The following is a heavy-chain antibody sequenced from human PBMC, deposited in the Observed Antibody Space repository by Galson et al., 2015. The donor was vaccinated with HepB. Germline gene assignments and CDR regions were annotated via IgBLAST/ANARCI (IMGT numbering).Heavy chain of an antibody. CDR2: IKQDGSEK. CDR3: ARGDGSIWYSY. D-gene: IGHD6-13*01. J-gene: IGHJ4*02. Sequence: SLSLSCAASGFTFSSYWMNWVRQAPGKGLEWVAAIKQDGSEKYYVDSVKGRFTISRDNAKNSLDLQMNSLRADDTAVYYCARGDGSIWYSYWGQGILVTVSS. CDR1: GFTFSSYW. V-gene: IGHV3-7*03.